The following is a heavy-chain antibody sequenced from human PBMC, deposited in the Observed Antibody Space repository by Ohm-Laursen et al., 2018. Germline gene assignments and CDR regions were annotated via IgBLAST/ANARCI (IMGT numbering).Heavy chain of an antibody. D-gene: IGHD5-18*01. Sequence: TQTLTLTCTVSGFSLTNTRVGVSWIRQPPGKALEWLAHIFSNDEESYNTSLKSRLTISKDTSKSQVVLTMTNMDPVDTATYYCARISRYNYDFDYWGQGTLVTASS. CDR1: GFSLTNTRVG. J-gene: IGHJ4*02. V-gene: IGHV2-26*01. CDR2: IFSNDEE. CDR3: ARISRYNYDFDY.